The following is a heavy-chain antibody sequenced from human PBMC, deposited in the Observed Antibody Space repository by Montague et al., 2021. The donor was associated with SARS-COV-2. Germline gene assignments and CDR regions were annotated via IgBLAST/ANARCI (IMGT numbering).Heavy chain of an antibody. Sequence: SETLSLTCTVSGDSMTGDSMSRYYWSWIRQTPGKGLEWIGYISNSGFTNDNPSLKNRVTTSVDTSNNQFPLKLSSVTAADTAVYYCARRGSSVWGVTVSAELDYWGQGILVIVSS. CDR1: GDSMTGDSMSRYY. CDR3: ARRGSSVWGVTVSAELDY. CDR2: ISNSGFT. D-gene: IGHD3-10*01. J-gene: IGHJ4*02. V-gene: IGHV4-61*01.